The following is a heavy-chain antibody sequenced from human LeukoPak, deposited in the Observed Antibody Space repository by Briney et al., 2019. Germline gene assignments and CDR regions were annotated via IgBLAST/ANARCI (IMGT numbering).Heavy chain of an antibody. CDR2: IRYDGSNK. J-gene: IGHJ4*02. V-gene: IGHV3-30*02. D-gene: IGHD1-1*01. Sequence: GGSLRLSCAASGFTFSNYGMHWVRQAPGKGLEGVAFIRYDGSNKYYADSVKGRFTISRDNSKNTLYLQMNSLRAEDTAVYYCARAGTERYLRDYYFDYWGQGTLVTVSS. CDR3: ARAGTERYLRDYYFDY. CDR1: GFTFSNYG.